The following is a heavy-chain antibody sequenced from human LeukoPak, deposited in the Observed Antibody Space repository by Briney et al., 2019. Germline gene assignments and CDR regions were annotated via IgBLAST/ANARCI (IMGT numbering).Heavy chain of an antibody. CDR3: ARHPDCGGDCFYFDY. CDR1: GFTFSDYY. J-gene: IGHJ4*02. Sequence: GGSLRLSCAASGFTFSDYYMSWIRQAPGKGLEWVSYISSSGSTIYYADSVKGRFTISRDNAKNSLYLQMNSLRAEDTAVYYCARHPDCGGDCFYFDYGGQGTLVTVSS. CDR2: ISSSGSTI. D-gene: IGHD2-21*02. V-gene: IGHV3-11*01.